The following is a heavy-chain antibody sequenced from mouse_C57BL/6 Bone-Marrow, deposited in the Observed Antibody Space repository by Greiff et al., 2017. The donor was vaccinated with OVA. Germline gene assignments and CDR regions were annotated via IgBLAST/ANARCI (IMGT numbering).Heavy chain of an antibody. CDR1: GFTFSSYA. V-gene: IGHV5-4*01. Sequence: DVQLVESGGGLVKPGGSLKLSCAASGFTFSSYAMSWVRQTPEKRLEWVATISDGGSYTYYPDNVKGRFTISRDNAKNNLYLQMSHLKSEDTAMYYCARDYGSSSWFAYWGQGTLVTVSA. J-gene: IGHJ3*01. CDR2: ISDGGSYT. D-gene: IGHD1-1*01. CDR3: ARDYGSSSWFAY.